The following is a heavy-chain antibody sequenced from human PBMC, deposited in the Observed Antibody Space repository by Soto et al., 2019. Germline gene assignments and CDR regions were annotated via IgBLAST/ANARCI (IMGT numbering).Heavy chain of an antibody. CDR2: IGSTAHAT. CDR1: GFTFGNYP. CDR3: AKDSGFLEVADSDDS. D-gene: IGHD6-19*01. J-gene: IGHJ5*01. Sequence: GGSLGLSGAASGFTFGNYPMTWAGQPPGKGLEWVSSIGSTAHATFYADSVNGRFSISRDNSKNTVSLQMNSLRVEDSAIYYCAKDSGFLEVADSDDSWGHGILVTVSS. V-gene: IGHV3-23*01.